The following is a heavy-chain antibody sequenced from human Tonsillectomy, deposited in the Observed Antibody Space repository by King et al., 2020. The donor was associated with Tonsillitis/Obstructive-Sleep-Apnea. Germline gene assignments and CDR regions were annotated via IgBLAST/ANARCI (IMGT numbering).Heavy chain of an antibody. J-gene: IGHJ4*02. V-gene: IGHV4-34*01. D-gene: IGHD3-10*01. Sequence: VQLQQWGAGLLKPSETLSLTCAVYGGSFSKYYWNWIRQPPGKGLEWIGEINHGGSTNYNPSLKSRVASSVDTSKNQFSLRLTSVTAADTAVYFCAGGIPITIVRGVINADFWGQGTLVTVSS. CDR1: GGSFSKYY. CDR2: INHGGST. CDR3: AGGIPITIVRGVINADF.